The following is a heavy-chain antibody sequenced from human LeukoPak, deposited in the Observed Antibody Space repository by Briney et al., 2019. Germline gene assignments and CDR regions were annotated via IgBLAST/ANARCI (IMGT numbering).Heavy chain of an antibody. CDR3: ARAPPPYMVTE. V-gene: IGHV4-30-4*01. CDR2: IYYSGST. Sequence: SETLSLTCTVSGGSLSSGDYYWSWIRQPPGKGPEWIGYIYYSGSTYYNPSLKSRVTISVDTSKNQFSLRLSSVTAADTAVYYCARAPPPYMVTEWGQGTLVTVSS. CDR1: GGSLSSGDYY. J-gene: IGHJ4*02. D-gene: IGHD4-23*01.